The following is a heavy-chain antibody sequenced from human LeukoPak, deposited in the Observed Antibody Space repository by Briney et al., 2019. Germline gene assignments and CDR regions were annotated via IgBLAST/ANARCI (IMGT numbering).Heavy chain of an antibody. J-gene: IGHJ4*02. V-gene: IGHV1-2*02. CDR1: GYTFTVYY. CDR3: AISSGYYGYFDY. D-gene: IGHD3-22*01. CDR2: INPNSGGT. Sequence: ASVKVSCKASGYTFTVYYMHWVRQAPGQGLEWMGWINPNSGGTNYAQKFQGRVTMTRDTSISTAYMELSRLRSDDTAVYYCAISSGYYGYFDYWGQGTLVTVSS.